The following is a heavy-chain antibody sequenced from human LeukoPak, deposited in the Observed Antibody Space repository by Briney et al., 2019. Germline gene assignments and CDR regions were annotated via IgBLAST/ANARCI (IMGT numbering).Heavy chain of an antibody. CDR2: ISGSGGST. J-gene: IGHJ4*02. CDR1: GFTFRRYA. CDR3: AKCSGGPCYSSLDY. Sequence: PGGSLRLSCAASGFTFRRYAMSWVRQAPGKGLEWVSGISGSGGSTYHAHTVKGRFTISRDNSKNTLYLQMNSLRAGDTAVYYCAKCSGGPCYSSLDYWGQGTLVTVSS. D-gene: IGHD2-15*01. V-gene: IGHV3-23*01.